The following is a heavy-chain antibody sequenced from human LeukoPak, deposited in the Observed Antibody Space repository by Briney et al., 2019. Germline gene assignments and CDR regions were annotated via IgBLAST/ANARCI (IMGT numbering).Heavy chain of an antibody. Sequence: SETLSLTCTVSGGALSGSTSYWGWIRRPPGKGPEYIGSMYYSGSTYYNPSLQSRATISVDTSQNQFSLHLSSVTATDTAVYYCARLGGSSQYFDHWGQGVLVTVSS. CDR3: ARLGGSSQYFDH. CDR2: MYYSGST. CDR1: GGALSGSTSY. J-gene: IGHJ4*02. V-gene: IGHV4-39*01. D-gene: IGHD1-26*01.